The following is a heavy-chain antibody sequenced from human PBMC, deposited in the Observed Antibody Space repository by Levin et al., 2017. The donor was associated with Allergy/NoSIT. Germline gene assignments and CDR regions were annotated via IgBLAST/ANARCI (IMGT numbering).Heavy chain of an antibody. V-gene: IGHV3-30*18. CDR1: GFTFSNYG. CDR3: ANPDSYGDYEGY. CDR2: ISSDGSNK. J-gene: IGHJ4*02. D-gene: IGHD4-17*01. Sequence: GGSLRLSCAASGFTFSNYGMHWVRQAPGKGLEWVAVISSDGSNKYYADSVKGRFTISRDNSKNTLYLQMNSLRAEDTAVYYCANPDSYGDYEGYWGQGTLVTVSS.